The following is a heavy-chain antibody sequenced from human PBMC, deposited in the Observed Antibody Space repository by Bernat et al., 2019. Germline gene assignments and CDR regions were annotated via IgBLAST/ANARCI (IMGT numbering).Heavy chain of an antibody. CDR3: ARVETSLGFTFHM. V-gene: IGHV5-51*03. CDR1: GDILITHW. CDR2: IYPRDSDT. D-gene: IGHD3-16*01. Sequence: EVQLVQSGAEMKKPGESLKISCKVSGDILITHWIGWVRQMPGKGPEWMGIIYPRDSDTRYSPPLQGQITISFDKSTNTAYLQWSSLKASDTAMYYCARVETSLGFTFHMWGQGTMVTVSS. J-gene: IGHJ3*02.